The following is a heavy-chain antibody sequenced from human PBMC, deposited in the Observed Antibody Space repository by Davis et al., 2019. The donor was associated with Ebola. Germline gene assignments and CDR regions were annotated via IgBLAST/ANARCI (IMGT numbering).Heavy chain of an antibody. Sequence: SETLSLTCAVYGGSFSGYYWSWIRQPPGKGLEWIGEINHSGSTNYNPSLKSRVTISVDTSKNQFSLKLSSVTAADTAVYYYARADPSSTVYYYYGMDVWGQGTTVTVSS. CDR1: GGSFSGYY. V-gene: IGHV4-34*01. CDR3: ARADPSSTVYYYYGMDV. D-gene: IGHD4-11*01. J-gene: IGHJ6*02. CDR2: INHSGST.